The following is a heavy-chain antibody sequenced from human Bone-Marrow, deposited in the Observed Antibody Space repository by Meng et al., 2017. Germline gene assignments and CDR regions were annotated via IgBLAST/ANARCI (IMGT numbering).Heavy chain of an antibody. J-gene: IGHJ5*02. CDR1: GGFINSAGYY. CDR2: IYYTENT. V-gene: IGHV4-31*01. CDR3: ARGRASCSSGGCSLGWFDP. D-gene: IGHD2-15*01. Sequence: QEEGQGMGKPGKVLSLTCRVHGGFINSAGYYERWIRQHPGKGVEWIGYIYYTENTYYNPSLKSPMPLSLAPSTPPFSLSLNSLPVAATAVYYCARGRASCSSGGCSLGWFDPWGQGTLVTVSS.